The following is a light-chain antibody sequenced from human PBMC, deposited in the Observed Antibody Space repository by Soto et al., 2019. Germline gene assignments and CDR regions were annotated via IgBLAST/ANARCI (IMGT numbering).Light chain of an antibody. CDR1: QSVLYSSNNKNY. J-gene: IGKJ1*01. Sequence: DIVMTQSPDSLAVSLGERATINCKSSQSVLYSSNNKNYLAWYQQKPGQPPKLLMYWASTRESGVPDRFSGSGSGTDFTLTISSLQAEDVAVYYCQQYYTTTPLTFGQGTKVEIK. V-gene: IGKV4-1*01. CDR2: WAS. CDR3: QQYYTTTPLT.